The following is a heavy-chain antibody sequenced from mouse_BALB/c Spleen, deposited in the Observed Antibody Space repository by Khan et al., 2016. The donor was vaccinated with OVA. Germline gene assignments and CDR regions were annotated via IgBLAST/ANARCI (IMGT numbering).Heavy chain of an antibody. CDR2: ISTYYGDV. J-gene: IGHJ3*01. CDR1: GYTFTDFT. V-gene: IGHV1S137*01. CDR3: KRGGGGNRFAY. Sequence: QIQLVQSGAELVRPGVSVKISCKGSGYTFTDFTMHWVKQSHAKSLEWIGVISTYYGDVTYNQKFKGKATMTDDKSSSTAYMELARLTSEDSAISYRKRGGGGNRFAYWGQGTLVTVSA.